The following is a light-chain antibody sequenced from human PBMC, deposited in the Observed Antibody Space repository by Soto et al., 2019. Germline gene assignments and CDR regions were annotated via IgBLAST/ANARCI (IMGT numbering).Light chain of an antibody. V-gene: IGKV3-11*01. Sequence: EIVLTQSPATLSLSRGVRATLSCRASQSVRSSLAWYQQKPGQAPRLLIYDTSNRATGIPARFSGSGSGADFTLTISSLEPEDFAVYYCQQRRDWPPWTFGQGTKVDIK. CDR2: DTS. CDR3: QQRRDWPPWT. J-gene: IGKJ1*01. CDR1: QSVRSS.